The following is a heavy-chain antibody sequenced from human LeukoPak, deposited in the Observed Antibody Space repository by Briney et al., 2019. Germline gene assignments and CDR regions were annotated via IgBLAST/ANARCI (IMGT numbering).Heavy chain of an antibody. V-gene: IGHV4-39*07. J-gene: IGHJ6*02. Sequence: SETLSLTCTVSGGSISSSGYYWSWIRQPPGKGLEWIGTIYYSGSAYYNPSLKSRVTISVDTSKNQFSLKLSSVTAADTAVYYCARAPLIQQLVPPYYYYYYGMDVWGQGTTVTVSS. D-gene: IGHD6-13*01. CDR3: ARAPLIQQLVPPYYYYYYGMDV. CDR1: GGSISSSGYY. CDR2: IYYSGSA.